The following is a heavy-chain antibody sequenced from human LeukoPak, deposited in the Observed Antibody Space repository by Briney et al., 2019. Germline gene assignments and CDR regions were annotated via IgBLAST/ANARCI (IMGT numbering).Heavy chain of an antibody. CDR1: GYTFTGYY. D-gene: IGHD3-22*01. Sequence: VSVKVSCKASGYTFTGYYMHWVRQAPGQGLEWMGWINPNSGGTNYAQKFQGRVTMTRDTSISTAYMELSRLRSDDTAVYYCARDPEYYYDSSGYGDAFDIWGQGTMVTVSS. CDR2: INPNSGGT. CDR3: ARDPEYYYDSSGYGDAFDI. J-gene: IGHJ3*02. V-gene: IGHV1-2*02.